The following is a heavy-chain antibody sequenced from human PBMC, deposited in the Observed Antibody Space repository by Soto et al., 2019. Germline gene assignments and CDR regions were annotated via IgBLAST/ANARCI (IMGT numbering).Heavy chain of an antibody. CDR2: IYYSGST. Sequence: ETLSLTCTVSGGSISSSSYYWGWIRQPPGKGLEWIGSIYYSGSTYYNPSLKSRVTISVDTSKNQFSLKLSSVTAADTAVYYCASRAVTTSFEYYYYGMDVWGQGTTVTVSS. CDR1: GGSISSSSYY. CDR3: ASRAVTTSFEYYYYGMDV. V-gene: IGHV4-39*01. J-gene: IGHJ6*02. D-gene: IGHD4-4*01.